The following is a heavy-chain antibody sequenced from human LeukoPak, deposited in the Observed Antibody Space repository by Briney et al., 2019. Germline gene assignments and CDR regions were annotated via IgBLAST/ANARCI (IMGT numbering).Heavy chain of an antibody. Sequence: SETLSLTCTVSGGSISSSSYYWGWIRQPPGKGLEWIGSIYYSGSTYYNPSLKSRVTISVDTSTNQFSLKLSSVTAADTAVYYCARPRGSGEYYFDYWGQGTLVTVSS. V-gene: IGHV4-39*01. J-gene: IGHJ4*02. CDR2: IYYSGST. D-gene: IGHD1-26*01. CDR3: ARPRGSGEYYFDY. CDR1: GGSISSSSYY.